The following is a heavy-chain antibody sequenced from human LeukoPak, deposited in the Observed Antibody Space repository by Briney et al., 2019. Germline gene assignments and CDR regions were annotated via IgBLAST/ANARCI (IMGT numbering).Heavy chain of an antibody. Sequence: SETLSLTCSVSGGSMSCYYWSWLRQPPGKGLEWIGYIYNSGSTNYNPSLKSRVTISVDTSKSQFSLKLSSVTAADTAVYYCAREYGTVSTGYRIAFDIWGQGTMVTVSS. CDR2: IYNSGST. D-gene: IGHD3-22*01. CDR3: AREYGTVSTGYRIAFDI. V-gene: IGHV4-59*01. CDR1: GGSMSCYY. J-gene: IGHJ3*02.